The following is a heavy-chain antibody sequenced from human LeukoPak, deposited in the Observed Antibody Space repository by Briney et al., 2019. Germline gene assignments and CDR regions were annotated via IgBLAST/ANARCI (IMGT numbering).Heavy chain of an antibody. CDR1: GDPISSSY. D-gene: IGHD1-26*01. Sequence: SETLSLTCTVSGDPISSSYWTWIRQPAGKGLEWIGYIDNSGSTIYNPYLKSRVTMSRDTSKNQFSLKLTSVTAADTALYYCARGGGDFDFWGQGILVTVSS. CDR2: IDNSGST. J-gene: IGHJ4*02. CDR3: ARGGGDFDF. V-gene: IGHV4-59*01.